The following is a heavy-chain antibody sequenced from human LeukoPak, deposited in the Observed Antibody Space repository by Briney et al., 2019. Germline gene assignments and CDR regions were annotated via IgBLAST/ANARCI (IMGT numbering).Heavy chain of an antibody. Sequence: ASVKVSCKASGYTFTNYGFSWVRQAPGQGLEWMGRISTYSGNTNYAQKFQGRVTMTTDTSTSTAFMDLKSLRSDDTAVYYCARGLGSGSYSARFDYWGQGTLVTVSS. D-gene: IGHD3-10*01. CDR1: GYTFTNYG. J-gene: IGHJ4*02. CDR2: ISTYSGNT. CDR3: ARGLGSGSYSARFDY. V-gene: IGHV1-18*01.